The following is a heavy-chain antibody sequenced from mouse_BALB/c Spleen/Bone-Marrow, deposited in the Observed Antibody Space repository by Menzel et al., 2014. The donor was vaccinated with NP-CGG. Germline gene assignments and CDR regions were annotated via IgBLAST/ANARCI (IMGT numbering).Heavy chain of an antibody. V-gene: IGHV5-15*02. Sequence: EVQRVESGGGVVQPGGSRKLSCAASGLNFSDYGMAWVRLAPGKGPEWVAFISNLAYSIYYADTVTGRFTISRENAKNTLYLEMSSLRFEDTAMYYCTRDRGYDGGYYFDYWGQGTTLTVSS. CDR3: TRDRGYDGGYYFDY. D-gene: IGHD2-2*01. CDR2: ISNLAYSI. J-gene: IGHJ2*01. CDR1: GLNFSDYG.